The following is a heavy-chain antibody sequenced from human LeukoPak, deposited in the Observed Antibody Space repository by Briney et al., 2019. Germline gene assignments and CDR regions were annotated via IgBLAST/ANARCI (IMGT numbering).Heavy chain of an antibody. J-gene: IGHJ4*02. V-gene: IGHV4-61*05. CDR2: IYYSGST. Sequence: SETLSLTCTVSGGSISSSSYYWGWIRQPPGKGLEWIGYIYYSGSTNYNPSLKSRVTISLDTSKNQFSLKLNSVTAADTAVYYCARGPYGDYNFDYWGQGTLVTVSS. CDR1: GGSISSSSYY. CDR3: ARGPYGDYNFDY. D-gene: IGHD4-17*01.